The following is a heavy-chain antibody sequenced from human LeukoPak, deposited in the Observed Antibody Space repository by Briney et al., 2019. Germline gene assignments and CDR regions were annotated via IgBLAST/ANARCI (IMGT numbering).Heavy chain of an antibody. CDR1: GFSFSNYW. D-gene: IGHD1-14*01. V-gene: IGHV3-53*01. Sequence: GGSLTLSCAASGFSFSNYWMSWVRQAPGKGLEWVSVLYSDGNTKYADSVQGRFTVSRDNSKNTLYLEMNSLSPDDTAVYYCARGVEPLAANTLAYWGQGTLVTVSS. J-gene: IGHJ4*02. CDR3: ARGVEPLAANTLAY. CDR2: LYSDGNT.